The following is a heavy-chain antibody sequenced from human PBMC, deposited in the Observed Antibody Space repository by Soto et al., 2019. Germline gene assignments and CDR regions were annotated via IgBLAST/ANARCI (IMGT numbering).Heavy chain of an antibody. D-gene: IGHD6-13*01. CDR2: INPNGGST. V-gene: IGHV1-46*01. CDR1: GYTFTNYY. Sequence: QVQLVQSGAEVKKPGASVKLSCKASGYTFTNYYIHWVRQAPGQGLEWMAIINPNGGSTNYAQKFQGRVTLTRDTSTSTVYLDLSSLKSEDTAVYYCARGLAAGEYWGQGTLVTVSS. J-gene: IGHJ4*02. CDR3: ARGLAAGEY.